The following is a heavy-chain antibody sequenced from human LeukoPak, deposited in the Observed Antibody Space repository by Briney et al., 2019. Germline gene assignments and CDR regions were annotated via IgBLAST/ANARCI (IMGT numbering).Heavy chain of an antibody. CDR2: ISWNSGSI. Sequence: GRSLRLSCAASGISFDEYAMHWVRQGPGKGLEWVSGISWNSGSIGYADSVKGRFIISRDNAKKSLYLQMNSLRAEDTALYYCAKGWGRGYYGYCFDYWGQGTLVTVSS. J-gene: IGHJ4*02. CDR3: AKGWGRGYYGYCFDY. V-gene: IGHV3-9*01. D-gene: IGHD3-16*01. CDR1: GISFDEYA.